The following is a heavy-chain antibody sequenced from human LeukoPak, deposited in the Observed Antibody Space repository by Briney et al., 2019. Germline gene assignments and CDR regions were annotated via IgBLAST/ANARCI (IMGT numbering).Heavy chain of an antibody. Sequence: GGSLRLSCAASGFTFSSYGMSWVRQAPGKGLEWVSAISDSGGAIYYADSVKGRFTMSRDNSKNSLFLHMNSLRAEDTAVYYCARIGSAAFTDYWGQGTLVTVSS. CDR1: GFTFSSYG. CDR3: ARIGSAAFTDY. V-gene: IGHV3-23*01. J-gene: IGHJ4*02. CDR2: ISDSGGAI. D-gene: IGHD3-3*02.